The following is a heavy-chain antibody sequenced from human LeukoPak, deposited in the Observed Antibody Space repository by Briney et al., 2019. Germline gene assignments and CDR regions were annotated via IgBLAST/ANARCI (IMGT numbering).Heavy chain of an antibody. D-gene: IGHD3-22*01. CDR3: ARAGVYYSTGDY. Sequence: PGGSLRLSCAASGFTISDHYMDWVRQAPGKGLEWVGRTRNKANRYTTEYAASVKGRFTISRGDSKNSLYLQMNSLKTDDTAVYYCARAGVYYSTGDYWGQGTLVTVSS. J-gene: IGHJ4*02. CDR1: GFTISDHY. CDR2: TRNKANRYTT. V-gene: IGHV3-72*01.